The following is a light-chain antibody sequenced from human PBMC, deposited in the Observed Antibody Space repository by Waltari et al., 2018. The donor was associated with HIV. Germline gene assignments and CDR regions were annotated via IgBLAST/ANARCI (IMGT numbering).Light chain of an antibody. V-gene: IGLV1-51*01. CDR3: ATWDSGLSVVV. Sequence: QSVLTQPPSVSATPGQKVTISCSGSSSNIGYNYVFWYQQLPGTAPKLLIYDNNKRPSGIPDRFSGSKSGTSATLGITGLQTGDEADYYCATWDSGLSVVVFGGGTKLTVL. CDR2: DNN. J-gene: IGLJ2*01. CDR1: SSNIGYNY.